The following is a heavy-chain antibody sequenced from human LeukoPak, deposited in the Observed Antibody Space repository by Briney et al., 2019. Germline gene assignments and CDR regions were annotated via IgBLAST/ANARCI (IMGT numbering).Heavy chain of an antibody. CDR2: SSSSSYI. J-gene: IGHJ4*02. CDR3: ARDTSGSHTITYFDS. V-gene: IGHV3-21*01. Sequence: SSSSSYIYYAHSVKGRFTISRDNAENSLYLQMNGLRAEDTAVYYCARDTSGSHTITYFDSWGQGALVTVSS. D-gene: IGHD3-10*01.